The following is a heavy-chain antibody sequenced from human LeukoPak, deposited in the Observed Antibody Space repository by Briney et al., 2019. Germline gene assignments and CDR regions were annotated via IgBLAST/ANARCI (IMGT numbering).Heavy chain of an antibody. V-gene: IGHV3-9*01. CDR1: GFTFDDYA. D-gene: IGHD2-2*01. J-gene: IGHJ4*02. CDR2: ISWNSGSI. CDR3: ARDQRDY. Sequence: GGSLRLSCAASGFTFDDYAMHWVRQAPGKGLEWVSGISWNSGSIGYADSVKGRFTISRDNAKNSLYLQMNSLRAEDTAVYYCARDQRDYWGQGTLVTVSS.